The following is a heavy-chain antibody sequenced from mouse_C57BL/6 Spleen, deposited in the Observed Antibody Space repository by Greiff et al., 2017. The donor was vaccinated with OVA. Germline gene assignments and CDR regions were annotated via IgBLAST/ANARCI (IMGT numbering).Heavy chain of an antibody. V-gene: IGHV7-3*01. CDR3: ARYEAGFAY. Sequence: EVKLVESGGGLVQPGGSLSLSCAASGFTFTDYYMSWVRQPPGKALEWLGFIRNKANGCTTEYSASVKGRFTISRDNSQSILYLQMNALRAEDSATYYCARYEAGFAYWGQGTLVTVSA. CDR1: GFTFTDYY. J-gene: IGHJ3*01. CDR2: IRNKANGCTT. D-gene: IGHD3-2*02.